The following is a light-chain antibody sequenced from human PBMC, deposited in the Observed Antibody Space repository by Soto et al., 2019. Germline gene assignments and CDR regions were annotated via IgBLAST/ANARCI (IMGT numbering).Light chain of an antibody. CDR3: QQYGSSPVT. CDR2: GAS. V-gene: IGKV3-20*01. Sequence: EIVLTPAPSTLSLSPGERPTLSCRASQSVSSNYLAWYHQKPGQAPRLLIYGASSRATGIPDRFSGSGSGTDFTLTISRLEPEDFAVYYCQQYGSSPVTFGQGTRLEIK. J-gene: IGKJ5*01. CDR1: QSVSSNY.